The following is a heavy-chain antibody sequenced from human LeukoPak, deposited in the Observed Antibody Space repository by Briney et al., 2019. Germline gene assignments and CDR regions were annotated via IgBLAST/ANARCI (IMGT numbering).Heavy chain of an antibody. D-gene: IGHD3-22*01. CDR1: GYTFTSCD. CDR3: AISLYYYNSSGYSPFDY. Sequence: ASVKVSCKASGYTFTSCDINWVRQATGQGREWMGWMNPNSGNTGYAQKFQGRVTMTRNTSIRTAYMELSSLRSEDTAVYYCAISLYYYNSSGYSPFDYWGQGTLVTVSS. CDR2: MNPNSGNT. J-gene: IGHJ4*02. V-gene: IGHV1-8*01.